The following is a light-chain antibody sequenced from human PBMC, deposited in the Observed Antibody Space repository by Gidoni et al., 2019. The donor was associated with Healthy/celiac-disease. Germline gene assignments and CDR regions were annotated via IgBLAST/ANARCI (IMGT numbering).Light chain of an antibody. CDR2: AAS. CDR1: QSISSY. Sequence: DIQMTPSPSSLSASVGDRVTITSRASQSISSYLNWYQQKPGKAPKLLIYAASSLQSGVPSRFRGSGSGTDFTLTSSRLQTEDFATYDCQQSYSTPRTFGQGTRVEIK. CDR3: QQSYSTPRT. J-gene: IGKJ1*01. V-gene: IGKV1-39*01.